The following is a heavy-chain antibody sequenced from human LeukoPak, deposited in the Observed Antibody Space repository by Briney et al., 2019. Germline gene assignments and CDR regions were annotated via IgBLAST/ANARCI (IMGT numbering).Heavy chain of an antibody. CDR3: ARGARHWIQPNYMDV. Sequence: SETLSLTCAVSGGPISGYYWSWIRQPPGKGLEWNGSLYYSETINYNPSLKSRVTISADTSKSQVSLKLSSGTAADTAAYYCARGARHWIQPNYMDVWGKGTTVTV. CDR2: LYYSETI. V-gene: IGHV4-59*01. D-gene: IGHD5-18*01. CDR1: GGPISGYY. J-gene: IGHJ6*03.